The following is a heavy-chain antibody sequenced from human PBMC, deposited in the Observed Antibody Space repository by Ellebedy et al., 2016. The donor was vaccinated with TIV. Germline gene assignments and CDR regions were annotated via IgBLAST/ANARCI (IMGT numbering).Heavy chain of an antibody. D-gene: IGHD3-3*01. CDR1: GGSISTYY. CDR3: ARDRGDFWSGSHFHYFDY. J-gene: IGHJ4*02. V-gene: IGHV4-4*08. Sequence: MPSETLSLTCTVSGGSISTYYCSWIRQPPGKGLEWIGYIYNSGTNYNPSLKSRVTISVDTSKNQFSLKLSSVTAADTAVYYCARDRGDFWSGSHFHYFDYWGQGTLVTVSS. CDR2: IYNSGT.